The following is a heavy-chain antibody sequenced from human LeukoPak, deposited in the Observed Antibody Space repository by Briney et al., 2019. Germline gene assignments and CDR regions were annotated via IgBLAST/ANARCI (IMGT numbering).Heavy chain of an antibody. CDR2: IQPDGSGQ. CDR3: ASQSYARFDP. V-gene: IGHV3-7*01. J-gene: IGHJ5*02. D-gene: IGHD3-16*01. CDR1: GGSISSYY. Sequence: ETLSLTCSVSGGSISSYYWSWVRQPAGKGLEWVGNIQPDGSGQYPVDSLKGRFTISRDNVRNSLFLQMNSLRVEDTAVYYCASQSYARFDPWGQGTLVTVSS.